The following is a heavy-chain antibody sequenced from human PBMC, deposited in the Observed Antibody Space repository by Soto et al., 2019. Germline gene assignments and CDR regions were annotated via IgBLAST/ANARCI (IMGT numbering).Heavy chain of an antibody. J-gene: IGHJ4*02. V-gene: IGHV3-7*03. CDR1: GFTFNTYW. CDR3: ARGAGWESDY. D-gene: IGHD1-26*01. CDR2: IKKDGSVT. Sequence: EVQLVESGGGLVQPGGSLRLSRAGSGFTFNTYWMSWVRQAPGMGLEWPAIIKKDGSVTHYVDSVKGRFTISRDNAKNSLFLQMSSLRADDTAVYYCARGAGWESDYWGQGTLVTVSS.